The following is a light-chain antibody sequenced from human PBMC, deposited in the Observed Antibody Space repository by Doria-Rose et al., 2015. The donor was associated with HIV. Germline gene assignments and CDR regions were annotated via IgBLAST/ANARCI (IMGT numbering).Light chain of an antibody. CDR1: QSVSAHY. CDR2: GAS. V-gene: IGKV3-20*01. CDR3: HQYASSRT. J-gene: IGKJ1*01. Sequence: DIVMNQSPGTLSLSPGDRATLSCRASQSVSAHYLAWYQQRPGQSRRHLIYGASSRATDIPDRFSGSGSGTNFTLTISRLEPEDFAVYYCHQYASSRTFGQGTKVEIK.